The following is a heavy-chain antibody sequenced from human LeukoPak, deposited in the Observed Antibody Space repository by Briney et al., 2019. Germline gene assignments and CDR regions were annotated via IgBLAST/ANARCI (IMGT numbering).Heavy chain of an antibody. Sequence: PGGSLRLSCAASGFTFSSYGMHWVRQAPGKGLEWLAVIWNDGSKSNYPDSVKGRFTISRDDSKNTLFLQMSSLRVEDTAVYYCARFRSGWYMDYWGQGTLVTVSS. CDR2: IWNDGSKS. CDR1: GFTFSSYG. J-gene: IGHJ4*02. CDR3: ARFRSGWYMDY. D-gene: IGHD6-19*01. V-gene: IGHV3-33*01.